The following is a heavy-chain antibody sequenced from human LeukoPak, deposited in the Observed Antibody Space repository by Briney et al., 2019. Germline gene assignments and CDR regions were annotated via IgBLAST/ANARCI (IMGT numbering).Heavy chain of an antibody. J-gene: IGHJ3*02. CDR1: GFTFSSYS. D-gene: IGHD2-15*01. V-gene: IGHV3-21*01. CDR3: ARDSKYCSGGSCYEGAFDI. Sequence: GGSLRLSCAVSGFTFSSYSMNWVRQAPGKGLEWVSSISSSSSYIYYADSVKGRFTISRDNAKNSLYLQMNSLRAEDTAVYYCARDSKYCSGGSCYEGAFDIWGQGIMVTASS. CDR2: ISSSSSYI.